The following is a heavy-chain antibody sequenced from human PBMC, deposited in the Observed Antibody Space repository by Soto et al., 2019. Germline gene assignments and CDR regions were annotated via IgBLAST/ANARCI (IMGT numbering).Heavy chain of an antibody. CDR2: ISSSSSYI. CDR1: GFTFSSYS. J-gene: IGHJ6*03. V-gene: IGHV3-21*01. D-gene: IGHD2-15*01. CDR3: ARDPHSELCSGGSCYEPRYYYYYYMDV. Sequence: GGSLRLSCAASGFTFSSYSMNWVRQAPGKGLEWVSSISSSSSYIYYADSVKGRFTISRDNAKNSLYLQMNSLRAEDTAVYYCARDPHSELCSGGSCYEPRYYYYYYMDVWGKGTTVTVSS.